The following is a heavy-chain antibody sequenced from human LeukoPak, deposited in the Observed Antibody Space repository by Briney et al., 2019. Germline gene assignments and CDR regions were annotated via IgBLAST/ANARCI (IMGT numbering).Heavy chain of an antibody. V-gene: IGHV3-21*01. Sequence: GGSLRLSCAASGFTFSSYSMTWVRQAPGKGLEWVSSISSSSSYIYYADSVKGRFTISRDNAKNSLYLQMNSLRAEDTAVYYCARDFFYLYGMDVWGQGTTVTVSS. J-gene: IGHJ6*02. D-gene: IGHD3-3*01. CDR3: ARDFFYLYGMDV. CDR2: ISSSSSYI. CDR1: GFTFSSYS.